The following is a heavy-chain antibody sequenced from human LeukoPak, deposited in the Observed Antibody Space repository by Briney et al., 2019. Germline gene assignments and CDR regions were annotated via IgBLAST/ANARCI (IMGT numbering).Heavy chain of an antibody. V-gene: IGHV4-61*02. CDR3: ARDPVEDVDNWNYGDY. CDR1: GGSISSCSYY. D-gene: IGHD1-7*01. Sequence: SETLSLTCTVSGGSISSCSYYWSWIRQPAGKGLEWIGRIYSSGSTNYNPSLKSRVTITVDTSKNQFSLKLSCVTAADTAVYYCARDPVEDVDNWNYGDYWGQGTLVTVSS. J-gene: IGHJ4*02. CDR2: IYSSGST.